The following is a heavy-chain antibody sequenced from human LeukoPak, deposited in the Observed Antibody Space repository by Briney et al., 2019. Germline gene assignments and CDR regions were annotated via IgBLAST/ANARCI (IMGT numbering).Heavy chain of an antibody. CDR1: GGSISSYY. D-gene: IGHD2-15*01. V-gene: IGHV4-4*07. CDR2: IYTSGST. CDR3: ARARYCSGGSCYSGKYNWFDP. J-gene: IGHJ5*02. Sequence: SETLSLTCTVSGGSISSYYWSWIRQPAGKGLEWIGRIYTSGSTNYNPSLKSRVTMSVDTSKNQFSLKLSSVIAADTAVYYCARARYCSGGSCYSGKYNWFDPWGQGTLVTVSS.